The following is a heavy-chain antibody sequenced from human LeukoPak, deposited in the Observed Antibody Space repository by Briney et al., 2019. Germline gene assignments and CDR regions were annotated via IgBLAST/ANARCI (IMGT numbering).Heavy chain of an antibody. D-gene: IGHD3-10*01. V-gene: IGHV1-8*02. Sequence: VASVKVSCKASGYTFTGYYMHWVRQAPGQGLEWMGWMNPNSGNTGYAQKFQDRVTMTRNTSISTAYMELSSLRSEDTAVYYCARGGSGLGRGEYWGQGTLVTVSS. CDR1: GYTFTGYY. CDR2: MNPNSGNT. CDR3: ARGGSGLGRGEY. J-gene: IGHJ4*02.